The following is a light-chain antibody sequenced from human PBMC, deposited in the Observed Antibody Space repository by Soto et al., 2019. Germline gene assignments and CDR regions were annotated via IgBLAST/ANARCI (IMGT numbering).Light chain of an antibody. J-gene: IGLJ2*01. CDR3: CSYAGSYTLV. Sequence: QSALTQPRSVAGSPGQSVTISCTGTSSDVGGYNYVSWYQQHPGKAPKLMLYDVSKRPSGVPDRFSGSKSGNTASLTISGLQAEDDADYYCCSYAGSYTLVFGGGTKLTVL. V-gene: IGLV2-11*01. CDR1: SSDVGGYNY. CDR2: DVS.